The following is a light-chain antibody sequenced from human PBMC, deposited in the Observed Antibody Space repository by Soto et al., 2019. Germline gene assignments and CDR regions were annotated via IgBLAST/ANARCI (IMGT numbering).Light chain of an antibody. CDR2: DAS. J-gene: IGKJ1*01. CDR1: QSVSGW. Sequence: SPASVCLSVGDTVTATCRASQSVSGWLAWCQQKPGETPKLLIYDASASPRGAPSRFSGSGSGTKSTLTIASLPPDDLATYCRQQYETRSGTFGPGTKV. CDR3: QQYETRSGT. V-gene: IGKV1-5*01.